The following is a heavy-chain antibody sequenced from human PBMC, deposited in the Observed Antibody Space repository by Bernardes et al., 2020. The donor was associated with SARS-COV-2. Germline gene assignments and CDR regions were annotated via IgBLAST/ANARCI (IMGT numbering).Heavy chain of an antibody. D-gene: IGHD3-10*01. CDR2: INYSGST. CDR3: ARHAGVPATPLPDA. Sequence: ETLSLTCIVSGGSFSSSSYYWGWIRQSPGKGLEWIGSINYSGSTYYTPSLKSRLTISVDTSKNQFSLNLNSVTAADTAVYYCARHAGVPATPLPDAWGQGTLVTVSS. J-gene: IGHJ5*02. CDR1: GGSFSSSSYY. V-gene: IGHV4-39*01.